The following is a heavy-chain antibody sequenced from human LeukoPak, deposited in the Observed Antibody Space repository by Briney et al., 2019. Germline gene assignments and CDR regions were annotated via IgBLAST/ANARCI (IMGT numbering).Heavy chain of an antibody. V-gene: IGHV1-18*01. CDR3: ARRAGAYSHPYDY. Sequence: ASVKVSCKASGYIFTNYGINWVRQAPGQGLEWMGWISTYNGNTNYAQKLQGRVTMTTDTSTSIAYMELRSLRSDDTAVYYCARRAGAYSHPYDYWGQGTLVTVSS. CDR1: GYIFTNYG. CDR2: ISTYNGNT. J-gene: IGHJ4*02. D-gene: IGHD4/OR15-4a*01.